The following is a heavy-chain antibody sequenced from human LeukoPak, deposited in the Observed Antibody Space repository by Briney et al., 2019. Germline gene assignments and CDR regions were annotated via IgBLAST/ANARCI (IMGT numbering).Heavy chain of an antibody. V-gene: IGHV4-4*07. J-gene: IGHJ4*02. CDR3: ARVNKYYYDSSGYADY. Sequence: SETLSLTCTVSGGSISSYYWSWIRQPAGKGLEWIGRIYTSGSTNYNPSLKSRVTMSVDTSKNQFSLKLSSVTDADTAVYYCARVNKYYYDSSGYADYWGQGTLVTVSS. D-gene: IGHD3-22*01. CDR2: IYTSGST. CDR1: GGSISSYY.